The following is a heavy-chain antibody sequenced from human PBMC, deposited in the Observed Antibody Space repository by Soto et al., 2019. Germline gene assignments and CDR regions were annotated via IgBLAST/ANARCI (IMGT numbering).Heavy chain of an antibody. V-gene: IGHV3-23*01. J-gene: IGHJ4*02. Sequence: PGGSLRLSCAASGFTFSNYAMSWVRQAPGKGLEWVSAISGGGNTYYADSVKGRFTISRDNFKNTLYLQMNSLRAEDTAVYYCAKDHVVGATTVYYFDYWGQGTLVTVSS. CDR3: AKDHVVGATTVYYFDY. D-gene: IGHD1-26*01. CDR1: GFTFSNYA. CDR2: ISGGGNT.